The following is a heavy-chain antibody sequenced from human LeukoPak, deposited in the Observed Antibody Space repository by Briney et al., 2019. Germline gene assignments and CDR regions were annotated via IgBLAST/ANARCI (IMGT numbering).Heavy chain of an antibody. CDR1: GYGFTSYY. V-gene: IGHV1-46*03. CDR3: ARHGSGRYYPAEGRVDY. CDR2: INPSVGGT. D-gene: IGHD3-10*01. Sequence: ASVKVSCKAFGYGFTSYYVHWVRQAPGQGLEWMGIINPSVGGTTYARKFQGRVTMTRDTSTSTVYMELSSLRSEDTAVYYCARHGSGRYYPAEGRVDYWGQGTLVTVSS. J-gene: IGHJ4*02.